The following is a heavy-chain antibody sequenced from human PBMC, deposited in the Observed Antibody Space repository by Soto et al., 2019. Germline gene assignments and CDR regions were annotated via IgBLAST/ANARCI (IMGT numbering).Heavy chain of an antibody. Sequence: ASVKVSCKASGYTFTSYYMHWVRQAPGQGLEWMGIINPSGGSTSYAQKFQGRVTMTRDTSTSTVYMELSSLRSEDTAVYYCAREQYQLLQGGSWFDPWGQGTLVTGSS. D-gene: IGHD2-2*01. CDR3: AREQYQLLQGGSWFDP. J-gene: IGHJ5*02. CDR2: INPSGGST. CDR1: GYTFTSYY. V-gene: IGHV1-46*01.